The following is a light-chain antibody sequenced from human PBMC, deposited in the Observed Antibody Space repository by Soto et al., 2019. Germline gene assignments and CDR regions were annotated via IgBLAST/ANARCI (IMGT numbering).Light chain of an antibody. V-gene: IGLV2-23*01. CDR1: SSDVGSGNV. CDR2: EGF. Sequence: QSALTQPASVSGSPGQSITISCTGTSSDVGSGNVVCWYQHYPGKAPQLMIYEGFNRPSGVSSRFSGSRSGNTASLTISGLQAEDEADYYCCSHAGGDTYVFGTGTKLTVL. CDR3: CSHAGGDTYV. J-gene: IGLJ1*01.